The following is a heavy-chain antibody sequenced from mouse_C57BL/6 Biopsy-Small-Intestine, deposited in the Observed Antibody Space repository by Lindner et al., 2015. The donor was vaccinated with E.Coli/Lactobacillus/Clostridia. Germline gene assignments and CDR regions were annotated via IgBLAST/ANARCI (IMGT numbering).Heavy chain of an antibody. CDR3: ARERDYYGSSAFPY. D-gene: IGHD1-1*01. CDR1: GYTFTDYN. J-gene: IGHJ3*01. CDR2: INPNNGGT. V-gene: IGHV1-18*01. Sequence: VQLQESGPELVKPGASVKIPCKASGYTFTDYNIDWVKQSHGKSLEWIGDINPNNGGTIYNQRFKGKATLTVDKSSSTAYMEFRSLTSEDTAVYYCARERDYYGSSAFPYWGQGTLVTVSA.